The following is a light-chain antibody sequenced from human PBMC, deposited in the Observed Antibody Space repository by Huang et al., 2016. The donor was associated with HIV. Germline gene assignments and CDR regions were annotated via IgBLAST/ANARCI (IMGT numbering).Light chain of an antibody. CDR1: QSIISN. Sequence: IVMTQSPVTLSVYPGERATISCRASQSIISNLAWYQQTPGQDPRLLIYSASTRAAGVPARISGSGSGTEVTLTISSVQSEDFAVSYGQQYNNWPRGGFGQGTRVDIK. J-gene: IGKJ1*01. CDR2: SAS. CDR3: QQYNNWPRGG. V-gene: IGKV3-15*01.